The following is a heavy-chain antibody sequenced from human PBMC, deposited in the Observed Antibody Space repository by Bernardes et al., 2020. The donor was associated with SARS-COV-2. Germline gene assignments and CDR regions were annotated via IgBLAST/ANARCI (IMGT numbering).Heavy chain of an antibody. CDR2: LKGDGSNI. Sequence: GGSLRLSCTASGFIFGNYWMHWLRQAPGKGLVWVSRLKGDGSNINYADSVKGRFTISRDNAKNSLFLQMNSLRVDDTALYYCARDRGRAPLMYWHFDLWGRGTSVTVSS. D-gene: IGHD3-10*01. CDR1: GFIFGNYW. J-gene: IGHJ2*01. CDR3: ARDRGRAPLMYWHFDL. V-gene: IGHV3-74*01.